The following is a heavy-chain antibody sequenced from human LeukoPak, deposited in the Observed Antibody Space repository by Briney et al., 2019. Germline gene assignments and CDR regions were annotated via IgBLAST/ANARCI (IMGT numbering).Heavy chain of an antibody. CDR3: ARVGIADSSSWYVWFDP. CDR1: GGSISSYY. CDR2: IYYSGST. V-gene: IGHV4-59*01. J-gene: IGHJ5*02. D-gene: IGHD6-13*01. Sequence: SETLSLTCTVSGGSISSYYWRWIRQPPGKGLEWIGYIYYSGSTNYNPSLKSRVTISVDTSKNQFSLKLSSVTAADTAVYYCARVGIADSSSWYVWFDPWGQGTLVTVSS.